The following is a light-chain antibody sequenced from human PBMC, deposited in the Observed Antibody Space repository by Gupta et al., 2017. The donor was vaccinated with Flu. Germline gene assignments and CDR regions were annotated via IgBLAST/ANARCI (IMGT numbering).Light chain of an antibody. Sequence: GNRVTITCRASQSVHNYLNWYQQEPGKAPKLLIHTASNLQSGVPSRFSGSGSGTDFTLTITGLHPEDSATYFCQQSYGTPLTFGGGTKVEI. J-gene: IGKJ4*01. CDR3: QQSYGTPLT. CDR2: TAS. CDR1: QSVHNY. V-gene: IGKV1-39*01.